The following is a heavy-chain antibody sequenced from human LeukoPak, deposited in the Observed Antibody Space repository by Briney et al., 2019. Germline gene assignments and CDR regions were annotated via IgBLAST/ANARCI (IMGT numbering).Heavy chain of an antibody. CDR2: ISSSSSYI. CDR3: ARVRAAAGREPLDY. J-gene: IGHJ4*02. D-gene: IGHD6-13*01. Sequence: GGSLRLSCAASGFTFSSYSMNWVRQAPGKGLEWVSSISSSSSYIYYADSVKGRFTISRGNAKNSLYLQMNSLSAEDTAVYYCARVRAAAGREPLDYWGQGTLVTVSS. CDR1: GFTFSSYS. V-gene: IGHV3-21*01.